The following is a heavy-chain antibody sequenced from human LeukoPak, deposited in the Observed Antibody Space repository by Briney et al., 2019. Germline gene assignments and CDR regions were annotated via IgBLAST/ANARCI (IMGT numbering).Heavy chain of an antibody. V-gene: IGHV4-39*01. CDR1: GGSISSGSYY. CDR2: IYYSGST. J-gene: IGHJ3*02. CDR3: ARASRETGVAFDI. Sequence: SETLSLTCTVSGGSISSGSYYGGWIRQPPGKGLEWIGTIYYSGSTYYNPSLSSRVTISVDTSKSQVSLKLSSMTAADTAVFYCARASRETGVAFDIWGLGTMVTVSS. D-gene: IGHD6-13*01.